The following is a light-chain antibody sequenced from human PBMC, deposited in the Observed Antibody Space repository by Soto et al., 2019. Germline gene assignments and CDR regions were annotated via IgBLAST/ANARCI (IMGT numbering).Light chain of an antibody. V-gene: IGLV2-14*01. CDR1: SSDVGGYAY. CDR2: EVS. Sequence: QSVLTQPASVSGSPGQSITISCTGTSSDVGGYAYVSWYQQQPGKAPKLLIYEVSNRPSGVFNRFSGSRSGNTASLTISGLQAEYEADYYCSSYTDSTTPAFGGGTKLTVL. CDR3: SSYTDSTTPA. J-gene: IGLJ2*01.